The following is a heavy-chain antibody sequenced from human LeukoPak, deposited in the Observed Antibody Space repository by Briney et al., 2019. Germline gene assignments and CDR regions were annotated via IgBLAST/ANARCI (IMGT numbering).Heavy chain of an antibody. V-gene: IGHV4-59*08. CDR1: GGSISSYY. CDR2: IYYSGST. CDR3: ARSLRGPPDY. J-gene: IGHJ4*02. Sequence: SETLSLTCTVSGGSISSYYWSWIRQPPGKGLEWIGYIYYSGSTNYNPSLKSRVTISVDTSKNQFSLKLSSVTAADTAVYYCARSLRGPPDYWGQGTLVTVSS.